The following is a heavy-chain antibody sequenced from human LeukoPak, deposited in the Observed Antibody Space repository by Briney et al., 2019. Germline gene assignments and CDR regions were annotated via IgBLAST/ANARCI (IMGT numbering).Heavy chain of an antibody. V-gene: IGHV4-59*01. J-gene: IGHJ5*02. CDR1: GGSISSYY. CDR2: IYYSGST. D-gene: IGHD5-12*01. CDR3: ARDPVATTGFDP. Sequence: PSETLSLICTVSGGSISSYYWSWIRQPPGKGLEWIGYIYYSGSTNYNPSLKSRVTITVDTSKNQFSLKLSSVTAADTAVYYCARDPVATTGFDPWGQGTLVTVSS.